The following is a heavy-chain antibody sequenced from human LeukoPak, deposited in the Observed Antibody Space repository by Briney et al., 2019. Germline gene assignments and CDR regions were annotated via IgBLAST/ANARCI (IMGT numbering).Heavy chain of an antibody. CDR2: ISWNSGSI. V-gene: IGHV3-9*01. J-gene: IGHJ5*02. CDR1: GFTFDDYA. D-gene: IGHD3-16*02. CDR3: AKDISPRGVSNWFDP. Sequence: GRSLRLSCAASGFTFDDYAMHWVRQAPGKGLEWVSGISWNSGSIGYADSVKGRFTISRDNAKNSLYLQMNSLRAEDTALYYCAKDISPRGVSNWFDPWGQGTLVTVSS.